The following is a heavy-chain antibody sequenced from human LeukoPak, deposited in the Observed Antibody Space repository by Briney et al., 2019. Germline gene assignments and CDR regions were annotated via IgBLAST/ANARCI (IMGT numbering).Heavy chain of an antibody. CDR2: IYYSGST. D-gene: IGHD3-16*02. V-gene: IGHV4-61*01. Sequence: PSETLSLTCTVSGGSVSSGSYYWSWIRQPPGKGLEWIGYIYYSGSTNYNPSLKSRVTISVDTSKNQFSLKLSSVTAADTAVYYCARGRYDYVWGSYRNWFDPWGQGTLVTVSS. CDR3: ARGRYDYVWGSYRNWFDP. J-gene: IGHJ5*02. CDR1: GGSVSSGSYY.